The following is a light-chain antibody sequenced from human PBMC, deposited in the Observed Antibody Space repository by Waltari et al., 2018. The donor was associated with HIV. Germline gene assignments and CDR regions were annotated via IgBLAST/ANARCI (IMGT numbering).Light chain of an antibody. J-gene: IGLJ2*01. CDR3: AAWDDSLNGVV. CDR1: SSNIGSNN. Sequence: QSVLTQPPSASGTPGPRVTIPCSGSSSNIGSNNVNWYQQHPGTAPKLLIYSTNQRPSGVPDRFSGSKSGTSASLAISGLQSEDEADYYCAAWDDSLNGVVFGGGTKLTVL. CDR2: STN. V-gene: IGLV1-44*01.